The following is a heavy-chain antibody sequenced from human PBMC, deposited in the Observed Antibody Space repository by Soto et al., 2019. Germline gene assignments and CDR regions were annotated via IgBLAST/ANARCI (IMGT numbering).Heavy chain of an antibody. V-gene: IGHV4-59*01. D-gene: IGHD1-26*01. CDR1: GGSISSCY. J-gene: IGHJ4*02. CDR2: IYYSGST. Sequence: SETLSLTCTVSGGSISSCYCSWIRQPPGKGLEWIGYIYYSGSTNYNPSLKSRVTISVDTSKNQFSLKLSSVTAADTAVYYCASAGRWMGATTTVDYWGQGTLVTVSS. CDR3: ASAGRWMGATTTVDY.